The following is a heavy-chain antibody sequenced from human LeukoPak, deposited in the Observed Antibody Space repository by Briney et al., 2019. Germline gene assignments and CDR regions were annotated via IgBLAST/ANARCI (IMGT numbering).Heavy chain of an antibody. Sequence: PSETLSLTCAVYGGSFSGYYWSWLRQPPGKGLEWIGEINHSGSTNYNPSLKSRVTISVDTSENQFSLKLSSVTAADTAVYYCARRSTTVTRNSRFQFDYWGQGTLVTVSS. V-gene: IGHV4-34*01. CDR2: INHSGST. D-gene: IGHD4-17*01. CDR1: GGSFSGYY. J-gene: IGHJ4*02. CDR3: ARRSTTVTRNSRFQFDY.